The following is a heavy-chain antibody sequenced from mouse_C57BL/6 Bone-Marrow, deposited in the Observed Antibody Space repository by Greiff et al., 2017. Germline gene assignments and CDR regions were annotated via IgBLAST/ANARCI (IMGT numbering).Heavy chain of an antibody. CDR2: IDPENGYT. CDR1: GFNIKDDY. V-gene: IGHV14-4*01. CDR3: TYRLRYFAY. D-gene: IGHD1-1*01. Sequence: EVQLQQSGAELVRPGASVKLSCTASGFNIKDDYMHWVKQRPEQGLEWLGWIDPENGYTEYASKFQGKATITADTSSNPAYLQLSSLTSEDTAVYYCTYRLRYFAYWGQGTTLTVSS. J-gene: IGHJ2*01.